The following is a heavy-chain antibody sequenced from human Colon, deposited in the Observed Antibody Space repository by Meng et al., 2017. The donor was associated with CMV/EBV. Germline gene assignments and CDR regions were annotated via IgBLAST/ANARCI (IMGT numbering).Heavy chain of an antibody. CDR3: ARAGAAVTTHFDL. J-gene: IGHJ4*02. CDR2: ISAENGNT. CDR1: GYKFGIYG. V-gene: IGHV1-18*01. D-gene: IGHD4-17*01. Sequence: KASGYKFGIYGITWVRHVPGQGLEWVGWISAENGNTNYAQKFQGRVTVTTDTSTKTAYMELRGLKSDDSAVYYCARAGAAVTTHFDLWGQGTLVTVSS.